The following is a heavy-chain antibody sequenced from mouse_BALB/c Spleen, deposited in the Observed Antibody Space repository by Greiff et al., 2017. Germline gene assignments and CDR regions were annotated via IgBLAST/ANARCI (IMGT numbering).Heavy chain of an antibody. Sequence: QVQLQQPGADLVKPGASVKLSCKASGYTFTSYWMHWVKLRPGQGLEWIGEINPSNGGTNYNEKFKRKATLTVDKSSSTAYMQLSSLTSEDSAVYSWTISARASYAMDYWGQGTSVTVSS. CDR2: INPSNGGT. J-gene: IGHJ4*01. CDR1: GYTFTSYW. D-gene: IGHD6-1*01. CDR3: TISARASYAMDY. V-gene: IGHV1S16*01.